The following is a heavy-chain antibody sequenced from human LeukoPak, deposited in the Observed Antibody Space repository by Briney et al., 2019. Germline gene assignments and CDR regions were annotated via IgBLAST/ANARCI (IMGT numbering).Heavy chain of an antibody. D-gene: IGHD2-21*02. CDR2: INSDGRGT. CDR1: GFTFSTYW. Sequence: GGSLRLSCAASGFTFSTYWMHWVRQDPGKGLVWVSRINSDGRGTSYADSVKGRFTISRDNAKNTLYLQMNSLRAEDTAMYYCARMGYCGGDCSEYYYYYYYMDVWGKGTTVTVSS. CDR3: ARMGYCGGDCSEYYYYYYYMDV. J-gene: IGHJ6*03. V-gene: IGHV3-74*01.